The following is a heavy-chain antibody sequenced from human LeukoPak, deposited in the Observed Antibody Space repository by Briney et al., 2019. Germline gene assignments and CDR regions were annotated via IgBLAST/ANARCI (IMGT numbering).Heavy chain of an antibody. Sequence: ASVKVSCKASGYTFTGYYMHWVRQAPGQGLEWMGWINPNSGGTSYAQKFQGRVTMTRDTSISTAYMELSRLRSDDTAVYYCARDSLGYCSSTSCFTPRQRYYYYMDVWGKGTTVTVSS. J-gene: IGHJ6*03. CDR2: INPNSGGT. CDR1: GYTFTGYY. CDR3: ARDSLGYCSSTSCFTPRQRYYYYMDV. V-gene: IGHV1-2*02. D-gene: IGHD2-2*01.